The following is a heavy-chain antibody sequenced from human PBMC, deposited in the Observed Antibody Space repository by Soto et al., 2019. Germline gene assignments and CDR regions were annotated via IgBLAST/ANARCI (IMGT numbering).Heavy chain of an antibody. D-gene: IGHD1-7*01. CDR2: VSYDASNK. CDR1: GFTFRTYA. V-gene: IGHV3-30*01. CDR3: ARDRQATIGTYHYYDMDV. Sequence: GGSPRLSCAASGFTFRTYALHWVRQAPGKGLEWVTVVSYDASNKYYADSVKGRFTISRDNSKNTMFLQMNSLRTEDTAVYYCARDRQATIGTYHYYDMDVWGQGTTVTVSS. J-gene: IGHJ6*02.